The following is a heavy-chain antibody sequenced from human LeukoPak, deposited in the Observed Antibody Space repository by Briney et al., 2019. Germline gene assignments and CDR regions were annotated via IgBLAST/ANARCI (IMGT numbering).Heavy chain of an antibody. V-gene: IGHV1-69*05. J-gene: IGHJ3*02. D-gene: IGHD2-21*02. CDR2: IIPIFGTA. CDR3: ARDHVVTPTDAFDI. CDR1: GYTFTSYG. Sequence: SVKVSCKASGYTFTSYGISWVRQAPGQGLEWMGGIIPIFGTANYAQKFQGRVTITTDESTSTAYMELSSLRSEDTAVYYCARDHVVTPTDAFDIWGQGTMVTVSS.